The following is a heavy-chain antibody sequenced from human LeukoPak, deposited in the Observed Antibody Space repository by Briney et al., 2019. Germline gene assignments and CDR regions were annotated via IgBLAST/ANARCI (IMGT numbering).Heavy chain of an antibody. CDR1: GFTFSSYG. D-gene: IGHD3-3*01. Sequence: GGSLRLSCAASGFTFSSYGMHWVRQAPGKGLEWVAVIWYDGSNKYYADSVKGRFTISRDNSKNTLYLQMNSLRAEDTAVYYCARARYYDFWSGYSLTHWGQGTLVTVSS. V-gene: IGHV3-33*01. CDR2: IWYDGSNK. CDR3: ARARYYDFWSGYSLTH. J-gene: IGHJ4*02.